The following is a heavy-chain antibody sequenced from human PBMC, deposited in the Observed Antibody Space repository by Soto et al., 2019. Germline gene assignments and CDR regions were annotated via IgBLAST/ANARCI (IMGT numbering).Heavy chain of an antibody. J-gene: IGHJ4*02. V-gene: IGHV3-30*18. CDR2: ISYDGSNK. CDR1: GFTFSSYG. D-gene: IGHD1-1*01. CDR3: AKEDQLNLDY. Sequence: QVQLVESGGGVVQPGRSLRLSCAASGFTFSSYGMHWVRQAPGKGLEWVAVISYDGSNKYYADSVKGRFTISRDNSKNTLYLQMNSLRAEDTAVYYCAKEDQLNLDYRGQGTLVTVSS.